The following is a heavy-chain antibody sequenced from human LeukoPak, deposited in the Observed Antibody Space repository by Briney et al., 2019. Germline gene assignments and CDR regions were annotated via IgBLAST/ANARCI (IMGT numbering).Heavy chain of an antibody. CDR2: ITPNSGGT. CDR1: GYSFRDYY. Sequence: ASVKASCKASGYSFRDYYIHWVRQALGQGLEWMGCITPNSGGTNYPQKFQGRVTMTRDTSISTAYMELSDLKSDDTAIYYCATLTGTTFDFWGQGTLVTVSS. J-gene: IGHJ4*02. CDR3: ATLTGTTFDF. D-gene: IGHD1-20*01. V-gene: IGHV1-2*02.